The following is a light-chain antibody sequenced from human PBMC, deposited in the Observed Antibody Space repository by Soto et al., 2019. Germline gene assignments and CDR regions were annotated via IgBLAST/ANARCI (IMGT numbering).Light chain of an antibody. Sequence: VLTQSPFTLSCSPVETSTLSFIASQSISSSYLAWYQQKPGQAPRLLIYGPSNRATGIPDRFTGSGSGTDFTLTISSLEPEDFAVYSCQHYGTSPFTFGQGTRLEIK. CDR2: GPS. J-gene: IGKJ5*01. V-gene: IGKV3-20*01. CDR3: QHYGTSPFT. CDR1: QSISSSY.